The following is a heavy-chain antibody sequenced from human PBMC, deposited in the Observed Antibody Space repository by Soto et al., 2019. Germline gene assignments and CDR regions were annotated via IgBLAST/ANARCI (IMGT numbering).Heavy chain of an antibody. CDR1: GFTFSSYD. V-gene: IGHV3-13*01. J-gene: IGHJ6*02. CDR2: IGTAGDT. CDR3: ARVGDILSTHDYYYGIDV. D-gene: IGHD5-12*01. Sequence: GALRLCCAASGFTFSSYDMHWVRQATGKGLEWVSAIGTAGDTYYPGSVKGRFTISRENAKNSLYLQMNSLRAEDTAVYYCARVGDILSTHDYYYGIDVWGQAPTVTVSS.